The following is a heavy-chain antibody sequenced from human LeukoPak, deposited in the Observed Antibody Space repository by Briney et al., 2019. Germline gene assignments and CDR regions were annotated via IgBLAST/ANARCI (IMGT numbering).Heavy chain of an antibody. Sequence: PGGSLRLSCAASGFTFSSYAMSWVRQAPGKGLEWVSDISGSGGSTYYADSVKGRFTISRDNSKNTLYLQMNRLRAEDTAVYYCAKDRRITMIRGVIRRDWFDPWGQGTLVTVSS. CDR2: ISGSGGST. D-gene: IGHD3-10*01. CDR3: AKDRRITMIRGVIRRDWFDP. V-gene: IGHV3-23*01. J-gene: IGHJ5*02. CDR1: GFTFSSYA.